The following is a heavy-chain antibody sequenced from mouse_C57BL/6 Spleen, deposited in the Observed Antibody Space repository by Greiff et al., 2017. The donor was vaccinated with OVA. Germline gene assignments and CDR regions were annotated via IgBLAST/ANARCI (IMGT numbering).Heavy chain of an antibody. V-gene: IGHV5-15*01. CDR1: GFTFSDYG. Sequence: EVQLVESGGGLVQPGGSLKLSCAASGFTFSDYGMAWVRQAPRKGPEWVAFISNLAYSIYYADTVTGRFTISRENAKNTLYLEMSSLRSEDTAMYYCARRSYDYDGTGYFDVWGTGTTVTVSS. CDR3: ARRSYDYDGTGYFDV. J-gene: IGHJ1*03. D-gene: IGHD2-4*01. CDR2: ISNLAYSI.